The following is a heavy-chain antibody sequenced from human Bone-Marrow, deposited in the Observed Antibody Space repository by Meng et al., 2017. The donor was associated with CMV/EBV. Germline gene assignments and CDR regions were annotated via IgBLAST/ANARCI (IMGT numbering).Heavy chain of an antibody. CDR3: ARGGGYCSSTSCYSHYYYGMDV. D-gene: IGHD2-2*01. V-gene: IGHV3-74*01. J-gene: IGHJ6*02. Sequence: GGSLRLSCAASGFTFSSYSMNWVRQAPGKGLVWVSRVNSDGSSKSYVDSVKGRLTISRDNSKNTLYLQMNSLRAEDTAVYYCARGGGYCSSTSCYSHYYYGMDVWGQGTTVTVSS. CDR1: GFTFSSYS. CDR2: VNSDGSSK.